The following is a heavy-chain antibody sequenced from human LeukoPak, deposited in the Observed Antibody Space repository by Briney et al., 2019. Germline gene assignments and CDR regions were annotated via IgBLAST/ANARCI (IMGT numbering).Heavy chain of an antibody. J-gene: IGHJ4*02. V-gene: IGHV1-2*02. CDR3: ARVRGYYDSSGYYGY. CDR2: INPNSGGT. CDR1: GYAFTGYY. Sequence: GASVKVSCKASGYAFTGYYMHWVRQAPGQGLEWMGWINPNSGGTNYAQKFQGRVTMTRNTSISTAYMELSSLRSEDTAAYYCARVRGYYDSSGYYGYWGQGTLVTVSS. D-gene: IGHD3-22*01.